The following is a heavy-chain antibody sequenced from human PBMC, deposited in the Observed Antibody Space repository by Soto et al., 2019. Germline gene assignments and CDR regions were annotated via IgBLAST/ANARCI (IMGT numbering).Heavy chain of an antibody. V-gene: IGHV4-59*08. CDR1: GGSISSYY. D-gene: IGHD1-7*01. J-gene: IGHJ1*01. CDR2: IYYSGST. CDR3: AAGTGTTSKYFQQ. Sequence: SETLSLTCTVSGGSISSYYWSWIRQPPGKGLEWIGYIYYSGSTNYNPSLKSRVTISVDTSKNQFSLKLSSVTAADTAVYYCAAGTGTTSKYFQQWGQGTLVTVSS.